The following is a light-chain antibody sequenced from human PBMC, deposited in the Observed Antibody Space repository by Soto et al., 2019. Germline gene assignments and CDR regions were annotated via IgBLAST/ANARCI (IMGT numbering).Light chain of an antibody. Sequence: DIQLALSPSSLTASVGDRVTISCRARLSIARYLNWYQHKPGKAPTLLIYGVSSLQSGVPPRFSGSGSGTDFALTISSLQREDYATYYCQQSYSSWCTFGQGTKVDIK. CDR2: GVS. CDR3: QQSYSSWCT. J-gene: IGKJ1*01. CDR1: LSIARY. V-gene: IGKV1-39*01.